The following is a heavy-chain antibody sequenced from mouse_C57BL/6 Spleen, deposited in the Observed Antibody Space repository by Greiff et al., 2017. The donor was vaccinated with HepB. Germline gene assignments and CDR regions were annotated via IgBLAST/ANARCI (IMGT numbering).Heavy chain of an antibody. CDR2: INYDGSST. Sequence: DVKLVESEGGLVQPGSSMKLSCTASGFTFSDYYMAWVRQVPEKGLEWVANINYDGSSTYYLDSLKSRFIISRDNEKNILYLQMSSLKSEDTATYYCARATGYFDYWGQGTTLTVSS. J-gene: IGHJ2*01. D-gene: IGHD1-1*01. CDR1: GFTFSDYY. V-gene: IGHV5-16*01. CDR3: ARATGYFDY.